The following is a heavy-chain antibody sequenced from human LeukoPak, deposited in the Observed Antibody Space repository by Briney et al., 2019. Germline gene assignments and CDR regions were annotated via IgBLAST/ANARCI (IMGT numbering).Heavy chain of an antibody. D-gene: IGHD3-3*01. CDR1: GFTFSSYG. J-gene: IGHJ4*02. CDR3: AKDGVPRTKDPSSFGVVNRDNPFEY. Sequence: GGSLRLSCAASGFTFSSYGMHWVRQAPGKGLEWVAFIRYDGSNKYYADSVKGRFTISRDNSKNTLYLQMNSLRAEDTAVYYCAKDGVPRTKDPSSFGVVNRDNPFEYWGQGTLVTVSS. CDR2: IRYDGSNK. V-gene: IGHV3-30*02.